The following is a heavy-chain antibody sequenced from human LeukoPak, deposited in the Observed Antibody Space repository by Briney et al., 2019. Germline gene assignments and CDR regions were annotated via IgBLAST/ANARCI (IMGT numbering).Heavy chain of an antibody. J-gene: IGHJ3*02. V-gene: IGHV1-18*01. D-gene: IGHD2-2*02. CDR2: ISAYNGNT. CDR1: GYTFTSYG. Sequence: GASVKVSCKASGYTFTSYGISWVRQAPGQGLEWMGWISAYNGNTNYAQKLQGRVTMTTDTSTSTAYMELRSLRSDATAVSYCARDSPYYCSSTSCYTGDAFDIWGQGTMVTVSS. CDR3: ARDSPYYCSSTSCYTGDAFDI.